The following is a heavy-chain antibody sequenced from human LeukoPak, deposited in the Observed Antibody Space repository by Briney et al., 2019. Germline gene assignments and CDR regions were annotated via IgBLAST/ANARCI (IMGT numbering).Heavy chain of an antibody. D-gene: IGHD2-2*02. V-gene: IGHV3-74*01. CDR3: ARYTGGGVY. CDR2: ISSDGSNT. Sequence: GGSLRLSCVVSGFTFSSGYMHWVRQPPGKGPVWVSRISSDGSNTIYADSVKGRFTISRDDARNTLYLQMNSLRDADTAVYYCARYTGGGVYWGQGTLVTVSS. CDR1: GFTFSSGY. J-gene: IGHJ4*02.